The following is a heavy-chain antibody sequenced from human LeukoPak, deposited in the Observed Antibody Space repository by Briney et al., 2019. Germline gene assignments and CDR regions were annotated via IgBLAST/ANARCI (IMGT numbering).Heavy chain of an antibody. D-gene: IGHD6-13*01. J-gene: IGHJ4*02. V-gene: IGHV3-21*03. CDR3: ARDLPVAAADF. Sequence: GGSLRLSCAASGFIFSNYGMIWVRQAPGKGPEWVSSISSISTYTHYADSVKGRFTVSRDEAKNSLYLQMNSLRAEDTALYYCARDLPVAAADFWGQGTLVTVSS. CDR1: GFIFSNYG. CDR2: ISSISTYT.